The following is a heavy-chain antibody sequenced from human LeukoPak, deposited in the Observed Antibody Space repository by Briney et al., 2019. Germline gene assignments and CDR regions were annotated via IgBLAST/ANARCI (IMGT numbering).Heavy chain of an antibody. CDR2: ISYDGRNK. CDR1: GFTFSSYG. D-gene: IGHD5-12*01. CDR3: AIRKSGNAIDY. J-gene: IGHJ4*02. Sequence: PGRSLRLSCAASGFTFSSYGMHWVRQAPGKGLEWVALISYDGRNKYYADSVKGRFTISRDNSKNTLYLQMNSLTAEDTAVYYCAIRKSGNAIDYWGQGTLVTVSS. V-gene: IGHV3-30*03.